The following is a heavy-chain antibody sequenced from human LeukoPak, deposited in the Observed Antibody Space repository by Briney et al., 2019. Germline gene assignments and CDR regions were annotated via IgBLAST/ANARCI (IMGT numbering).Heavy chain of an antibody. Sequence: GGSLRLSCAASGFTFSSYSMNWVRQAPGKGLEWVSFISSSSSYIYYADSVKGRFTISRDNAKNSLYLQMNSLRAEDTAVYYCARGSYYDSSGYYAPSSYYYYMDVWGKGTTVTISS. CDR1: GFTFSSYS. CDR2: ISSSSSYI. J-gene: IGHJ6*03. CDR3: ARGSYYDSSGYYAPSSYYYYMDV. V-gene: IGHV3-21*01. D-gene: IGHD3-22*01.